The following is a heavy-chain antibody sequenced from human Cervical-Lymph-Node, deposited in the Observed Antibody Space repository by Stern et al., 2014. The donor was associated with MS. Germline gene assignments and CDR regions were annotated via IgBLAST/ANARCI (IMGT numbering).Heavy chain of an antibody. CDR3: ARHGGGADYYYYGMDV. Sequence: VQLVQSGAEVQNPPPPLNLPCQGSGYTFTTYWIGWVRQLPGKGLAWLGLIHPGDSDTRYSPSFQGQVTIAADKSISTAYLQWSSLKASDTAMYYCARHGGGADYYYYGMDVWGQGTTVTVSS. V-gene: IGHV5-51*01. J-gene: IGHJ6*02. D-gene: IGHD2-21*01. CDR1: GYTFTTYW. CDR2: IHPGDSDT.